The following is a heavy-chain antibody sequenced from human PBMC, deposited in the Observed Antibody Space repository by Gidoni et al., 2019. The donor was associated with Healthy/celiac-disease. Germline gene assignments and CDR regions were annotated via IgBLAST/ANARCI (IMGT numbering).Heavy chain of an antibody. CDR3: ASLHQGYCSGGSCYSRGWFDP. J-gene: IGHJ5*02. CDR1: GYSFTSYW. D-gene: IGHD2-15*01. V-gene: IGHV5-51*01. Sequence: EVQLVQSGAEVKKPGESLKISCKGSGYSFTSYWIGWVRQMPGKGLEWMGIIYPGDSDTRYSPSFQGQVTISADKSISTAYLQWSSLKASDTAMYYCASLHQGYCSGGSCYSRGWFDPWGQGTLVTVSS. CDR2: IYPGDSDT.